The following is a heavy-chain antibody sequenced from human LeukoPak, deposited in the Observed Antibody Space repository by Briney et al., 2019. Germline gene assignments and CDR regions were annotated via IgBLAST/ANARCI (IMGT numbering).Heavy chain of an antibody. J-gene: IGHJ5*02. CDR1: GFTVSSNS. D-gene: IGHD5/OR15-5a*01. CDR2: IRSDASST. V-gene: IGHV3-23*01. CDR3: VRKAESTFTGFWFDP. Sequence: GGSLRLSCTVSGFTVSSNSMSWVRQAPGKGLEWVSSIRSDASSTYYADSVKGRFTVSRDTSKNTLYLQMNSLRAEDTAVYYCVRKAESTFTGFWFDPWGQGTLVTVSS.